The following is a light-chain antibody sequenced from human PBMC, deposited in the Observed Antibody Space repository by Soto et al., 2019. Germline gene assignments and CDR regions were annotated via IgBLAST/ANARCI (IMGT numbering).Light chain of an antibody. CDR3: QQRSNWPWT. CDR1: QSVSSRF. J-gene: IGKJ1*01. Sequence: EIVLTQSPGTLSLSPGESATLSCGASQSVSSRFLAWYRQKPGRAPRVLIYGASTRATGIPARFSCSGSGTDSDLTLSSLEPEAFAVDYCQQRSNWPWTFGQGTKVDI. V-gene: IGKV3D-20*02. CDR2: GAS.